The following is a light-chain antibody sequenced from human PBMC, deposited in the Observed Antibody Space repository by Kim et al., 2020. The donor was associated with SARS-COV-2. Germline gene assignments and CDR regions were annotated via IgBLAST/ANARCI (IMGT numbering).Light chain of an antibody. Sequence: DIQMTQSPSSLSASVGDRVTITCRASQSISSYLNWYQQKPGKAPKLLIYAASSLQSGLPSRFSGSGSGTDFTLTISSLQPEDFATYYCQKSYSTPRTFGQGTKVDI. CDR3: QKSYSTPRT. V-gene: IGKV1-39*01. J-gene: IGKJ1*01. CDR1: QSISSY. CDR2: AAS.